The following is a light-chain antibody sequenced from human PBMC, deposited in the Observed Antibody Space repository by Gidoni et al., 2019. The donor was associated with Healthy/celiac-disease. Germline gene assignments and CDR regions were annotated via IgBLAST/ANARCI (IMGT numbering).Light chain of an antibody. J-gene: IGKJ2*01. CDR3: MQALQTSYT. V-gene: IGKV2-28*01. Sequence: DIVMNQAPLSLPVTPGEPASIPCRSSQSLLHSNGYNYLDWYLQKPGQSPQLLIYLGSNRASGVPDRFSGSGSGTDFTLTISRVEAEDVGVYYCMQALQTSYTFGQGTKLEIK. CDR1: QSLLHSNGYNY. CDR2: LGS.